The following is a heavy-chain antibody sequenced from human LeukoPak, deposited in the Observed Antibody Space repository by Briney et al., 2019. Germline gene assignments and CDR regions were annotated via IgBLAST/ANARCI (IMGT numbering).Heavy chain of an antibody. J-gene: IGHJ4*02. Sequence: GASVKVSCKASGYTFTGYYMHWVRQAPGQGLEWMGWINPNSGGTNYAQKFQGRVTMTRDTSIRTAYMELSRLRSDDTAVYYCAKRSGYYYEYYFDYWGQGTLVTVSS. CDR1: GYTFTGYY. CDR3: AKRSGYYYEYYFDY. V-gene: IGHV1-2*02. D-gene: IGHD3-22*01. CDR2: INPNSGGT.